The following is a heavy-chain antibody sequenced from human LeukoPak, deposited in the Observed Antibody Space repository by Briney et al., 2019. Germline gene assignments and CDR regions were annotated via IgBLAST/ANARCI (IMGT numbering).Heavy chain of an antibody. V-gene: IGHV1-46*01. Sequence: ASVRVSCKASGYTFTSYYMHWVRQAPGQGLEWMGIINPSGGSTSYAQKFQGRVTMTRDTSTSTVYVELSSLRSGDTAVYYCAREEDGSSTSMPPGYFDYWGQGTLVTVSS. CDR3: AREEDGSSTSMPPGYFDY. CDR1: GYTFTSYY. CDR2: INPSGGST. D-gene: IGHD2-2*01. J-gene: IGHJ4*02.